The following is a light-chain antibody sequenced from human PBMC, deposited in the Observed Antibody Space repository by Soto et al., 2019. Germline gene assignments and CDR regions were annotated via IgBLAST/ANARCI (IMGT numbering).Light chain of an antibody. V-gene: IGKV3-15*01. CDR3: HQYNNYTYT. CDR2: EAS. J-gene: IGKJ5*01. Sequence: MSQTPATLSVTPGERVTLSCRASQNIRKNLAWYQQKPGQSPSLLIYEASTRASGVPVRFSGSGAGTEFTLTISSLQSEDFGVYYCHQYNNYTYTLGQVTRLEIK. CDR1: QNIRKN.